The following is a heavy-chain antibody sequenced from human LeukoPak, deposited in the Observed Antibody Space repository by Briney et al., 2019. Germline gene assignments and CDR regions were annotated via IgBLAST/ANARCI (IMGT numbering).Heavy chain of an antibody. V-gene: IGHV1-46*01. CDR1: GYTFSTYY. CDR2: IDPSGGST. CDR3: ARGFCSGGSCYSYDY. Sequence: HGAPVKVSCKASGYTFSTYYMHWVRQAPGQGLEWMGVIDPSGGSTNYARKFQGRVTMTSDTSTSTVYMELSSLRSEDTAVYYCARGFCSGGSCYSYDYWGQGTLVTVSS. D-gene: IGHD2-15*01. J-gene: IGHJ4*02.